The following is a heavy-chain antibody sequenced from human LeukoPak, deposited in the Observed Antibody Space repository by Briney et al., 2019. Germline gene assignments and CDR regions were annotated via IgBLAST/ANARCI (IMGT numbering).Heavy chain of an antibody. Sequence: GASVKVSCKASGGTFSSYAISWVRQAPGQGLEWMGGIIPIFGTANYAQKFQGRVTITADESTSTAYMELSSLRSEDTAVYYCARTVVAATLGLFDWFDPWGQGTLVTVSS. CDR2: IIPIFGTA. J-gene: IGHJ5*02. V-gene: IGHV1-69*13. CDR3: ARTVVAATLGLFDWFDP. CDR1: GGTFSSYA. D-gene: IGHD2-15*01.